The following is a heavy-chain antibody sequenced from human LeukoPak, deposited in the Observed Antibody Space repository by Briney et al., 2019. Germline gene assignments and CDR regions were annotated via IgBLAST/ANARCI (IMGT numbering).Heavy chain of an antibody. CDR3: AKGGPYSSSPDFDY. V-gene: IGHV3-23*01. J-gene: IGHJ4*02. CDR2: ISGRAGGT. CDR1: GFTFSSYA. Sequence: GGSLRLSCAASGFTFSSYAMSWLRQAPGKALEWVSSISGRAGGTYYADSVKGRFTISRDNSKNTLFLQMNGLRAEDTAVYYCAKGGPYSSSPDFDYWGQGTLVTVSS. D-gene: IGHD6-6*01.